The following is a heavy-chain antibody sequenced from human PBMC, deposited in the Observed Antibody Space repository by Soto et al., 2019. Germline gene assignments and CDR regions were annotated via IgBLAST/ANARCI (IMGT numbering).Heavy chain of an antibody. CDR3: AREGGFLEWLCHAEYFQH. CDR1: GYTFASYG. Sequence: QVQLVQSGAEVKKPGASVKVSCKASGYTFASYGISRVRQAPGQGLEWMGWISAYNGNTNYAQKLQGRVTMTTDTSTSTAYMELRSLRSDDTAVYYCAREGGFLEWLCHAEYFQHWGQVTLVTVSS. J-gene: IGHJ1*01. CDR2: ISAYNGNT. D-gene: IGHD3-3*01. V-gene: IGHV1-18*01.